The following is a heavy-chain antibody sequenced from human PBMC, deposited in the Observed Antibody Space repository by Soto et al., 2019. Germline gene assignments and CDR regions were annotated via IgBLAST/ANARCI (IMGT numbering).Heavy chain of an antibody. V-gene: IGHV3-30*18. CDR1: GFTIRNYA. D-gene: IGHD2-2*01. CDR3: AKDLVVVVPANITYSYGMDV. CDR2: ISYDGSNK. J-gene: IGHJ6*02. Sequence: QVQLVESGGGVVQPGRSLRLSCAASGFTIRNYAIHWVRQAPGKGLEWVAVISYDGSNKYYADPVKGRFTISRDNSKNTLYLQMNSLRVEDTAVYYCAKDLVVVVPANITYSYGMDVWGQGTTVTVSS.